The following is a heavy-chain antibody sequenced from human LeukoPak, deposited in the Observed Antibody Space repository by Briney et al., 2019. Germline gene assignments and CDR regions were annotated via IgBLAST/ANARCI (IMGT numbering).Heavy chain of an antibody. CDR3: ARDRALNDFWSGNIYYFDY. V-gene: IGHV3-21*01. J-gene: IGHJ4*02. Sequence: PGGSLRLSCAASRFTFSSYSMSWVRQAPGKGLEWVSSISSSSSYIYYADSVKGRFTISRDNAKNSLYLQMNSLRAEDTAVYYCARDRALNDFWSGNIYYFDYWGQGTLVTVSS. CDR2: ISSSSSYI. CDR1: RFTFSSYS. D-gene: IGHD3-3*01.